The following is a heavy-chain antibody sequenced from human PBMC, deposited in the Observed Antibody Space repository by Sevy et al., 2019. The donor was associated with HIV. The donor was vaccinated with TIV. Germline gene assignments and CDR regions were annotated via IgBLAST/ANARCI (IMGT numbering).Heavy chain of an antibody. D-gene: IGHD1-1*01. V-gene: IGHV3-7*01. CDR3: ARGQLVQDY. CDR1: GFTFSDYW. J-gene: IGHJ4*02. CDR2: IKQDGSEK. Sequence: GESLKISCASSGFTFSDYWMTWVRQAPEKGLEWVANIKQDGSEKYYVDSVKGRFTISRDNAKNSLYLQMTSLRADDTALYYCARGQLVQDYWGQGTLVTVSS.